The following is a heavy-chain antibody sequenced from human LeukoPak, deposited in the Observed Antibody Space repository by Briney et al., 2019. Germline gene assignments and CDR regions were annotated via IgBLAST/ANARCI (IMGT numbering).Heavy chain of an antibody. Sequence: GRSLRLSCAASGFTFSNYAMHWVRQAPGKGLEWVAVISYDGSDKFYADSVKGRLTISRDNSKNTLFVQMNSLRAEDTAVYYCARDLGCSSTSCTTNWLDPWGQGTLVTVSS. CDR2: ISYDGSDK. CDR1: GFTFSNYA. D-gene: IGHD2-2*01. J-gene: IGHJ5*02. CDR3: ARDLGCSSTSCTTNWLDP. V-gene: IGHV3-30*01.